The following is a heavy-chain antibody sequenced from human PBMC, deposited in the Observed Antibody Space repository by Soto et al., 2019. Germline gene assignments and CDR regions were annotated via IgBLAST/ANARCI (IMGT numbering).Heavy chain of an antibody. Sequence: EASVKVSCKASGYTFTSYAMHWVRQAPGQRLEWMGWINAGNGNTKYSQKFQGRVTITRDTSASTAYMELSSLRSEDTAVYYCARELIAAAGAFDYWGQGTLVTVSS. CDR3: ARELIAAAGAFDY. CDR2: INAGNGNT. J-gene: IGHJ4*02. D-gene: IGHD6-13*01. V-gene: IGHV1-3*01. CDR1: GYTFTSYA.